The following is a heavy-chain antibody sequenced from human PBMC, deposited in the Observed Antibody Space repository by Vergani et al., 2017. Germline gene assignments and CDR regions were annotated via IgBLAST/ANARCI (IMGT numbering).Heavy chain of an antibody. CDR2: IYHSGST. CDR3: ARGVGVVPAAGLSPWFDP. J-gene: IGHJ5*02. CDR1: GGSISSGGYS. D-gene: IGHD2-2*01. V-gene: IGHV4-30-2*01. Sequence: QLQLQESGSGLVKPSQTLSLTCAVSGGSISSGGYSWSWIRQPPGKGLEWIGYIYHSGSTYYNPSLKSRVTISVDRSKNQLSLKLSSVTAADTAVYYCARGVGVVPAAGLSPWFDPWGQGTLVTVSS.